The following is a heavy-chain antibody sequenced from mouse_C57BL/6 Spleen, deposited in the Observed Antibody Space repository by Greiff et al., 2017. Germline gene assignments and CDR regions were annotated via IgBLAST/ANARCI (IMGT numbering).Heavy chain of an antibody. Sequence: VQGVESGAELARPGASVKMSCKASGYTFTSYTMHWVKQRPGQGLEWIGYINPSSGYTKYNQKFKDKATLTADKSSSTAYMQLSSLTSEDSAVYYCARHGSSYDYFDYWGQGTTLTVSS. D-gene: IGHD1-1*01. V-gene: IGHV1-4*01. CDR1: GYTFTSYT. J-gene: IGHJ2*01. CDR3: ARHGSSYDYFDY. CDR2: INPSSGYT.